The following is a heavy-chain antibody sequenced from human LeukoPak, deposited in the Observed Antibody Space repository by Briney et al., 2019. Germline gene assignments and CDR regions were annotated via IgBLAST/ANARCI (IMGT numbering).Heavy chain of an antibody. CDR3: ARYSSPGYYFDY. CDR2: INPSGGST. D-gene: IGHD6-13*01. V-gene: IGHV1-46*01. J-gene: IGHJ4*02. CDR1: GYTFTSYY. Sequence: GASVKVSCKASGYTFTSYYMHWVRQAPGQGLEWMGIINPSGGSTSYAQKFQGRVTMTRDTPTSTVYMELSSLRSEDTAVYYCARYSSPGYYFDYWGQGTLVTVSS.